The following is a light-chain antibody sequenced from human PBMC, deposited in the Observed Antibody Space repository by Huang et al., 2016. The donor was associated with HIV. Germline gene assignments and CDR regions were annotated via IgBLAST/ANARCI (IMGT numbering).Light chain of an antibody. V-gene: IGKV3-15*01. CDR2: GAS. CDR1: QSVSSN. J-gene: IGKJ2*01. CDR3: QQSHDWPPYT. Sequence: EIVMTQSPVTLSVFPGESATLSCRASQSVSSNLAWYQQKPGQAPRLLIYGASTRATGIPARFSGSGSGTEFTLTISNLQSEDFAVYYCQQSHDWPPYTFGQGTKLEIK.